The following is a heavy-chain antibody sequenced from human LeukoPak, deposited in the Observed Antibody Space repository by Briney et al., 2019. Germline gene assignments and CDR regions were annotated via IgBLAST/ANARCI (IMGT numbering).Heavy chain of an antibody. Sequence: SETLSLTCTVSGGSIISSSYYWGWIRQPPGKGLEWIGTMYYTGTIYYNPSLKSRVTISVDTSKNQFSLSLSSVTAADTAVYYCARPIRNWGQGTLVIVSS. J-gene: IGHJ4*02. CDR2: MYYTGTI. V-gene: IGHV4-39*07. CDR1: GGSIISSSYY. CDR3: ARPIRN.